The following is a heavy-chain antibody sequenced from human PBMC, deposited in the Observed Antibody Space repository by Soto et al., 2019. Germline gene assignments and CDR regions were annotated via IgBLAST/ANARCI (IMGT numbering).Heavy chain of an antibody. CDR1: GYTFTSYG. CDR3: ARDHQWRAYYYYGMDF. D-gene: IGHD6-19*01. J-gene: IGHJ6*02. V-gene: IGHV1-18*04. CDR2: ISAYNGNT. Sequence: ASVKVSCKASGYTFTSYGISWVRQAPGQALEWMGWISAYNGNTNYAQKLQGRVTMTTDTSTSTAYMELRSLRSDDTAVYYCARDHQWRAYYYYGMDFGGQGTTVPVPS.